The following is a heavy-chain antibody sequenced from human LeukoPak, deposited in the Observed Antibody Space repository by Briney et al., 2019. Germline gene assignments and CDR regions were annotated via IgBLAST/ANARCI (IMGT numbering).Heavy chain of an antibody. Sequence: ASVKVSCKVSGYTLTELSMHWVRQAPGKGLGWMGGFDPEDGETIYAQKFQGRVTMTEDTSTDTAYMELSSLRSEDTAVYYCATAYEVGATEYFDYWGQGTLVTVSS. CDR1: GYTLTELS. V-gene: IGHV1-24*01. J-gene: IGHJ4*02. CDR3: ATAYEVGATEYFDY. CDR2: FDPEDGET. D-gene: IGHD1-26*01.